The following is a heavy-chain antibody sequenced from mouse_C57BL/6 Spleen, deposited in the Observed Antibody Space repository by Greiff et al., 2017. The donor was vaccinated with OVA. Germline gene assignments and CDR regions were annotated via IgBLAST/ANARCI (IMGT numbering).Heavy chain of an antibody. CDR3: ARWSNYAMDY. D-gene: IGHD5-1*01. V-gene: IGHV1-54*01. J-gene: IGHJ4*01. CDR1: GYAFTNYL. CDR2: INPGSGGT. Sequence: VKLQESGAELVRPGTSVKVSCKASGYAFTNYLIEWVKQRPGQGLEWIGVINPGSGGTNYNEKFKGKATLTADKSSSTAYMQLSSLTSEDSAVYFCARWSNYAMDYWGQGTSVTVSS.